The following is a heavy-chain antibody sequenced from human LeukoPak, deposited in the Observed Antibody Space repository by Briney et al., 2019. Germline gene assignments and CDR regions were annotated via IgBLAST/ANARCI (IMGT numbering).Heavy chain of an antibody. J-gene: IGHJ4*02. V-gene: IGHV3-23*01. CDR2: ISTSGGDT. CDR1: GFTFSSSA. D-gene: IGHD1-7*01. CDR3: TKGGNYAPLDY. Sequence: GGSLRLSCAVSGFTFSSSAMTWVRQTPGEGLEWVSAISTSGGDTIYTDSVKGRFTISRDNSKNTLWLQMNSLRAEDTAIYYCTKGGNYAPLDYWGQGTLVTVSS.